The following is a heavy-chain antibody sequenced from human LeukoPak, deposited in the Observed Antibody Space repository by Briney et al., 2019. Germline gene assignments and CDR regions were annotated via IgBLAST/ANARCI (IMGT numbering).Heavy chain of an antibody. CDR2: INHSGST. Sequence: SETLSLTCAVYGGSFSGYYWSWIRQPPGKGLEWIGEINHSGSTNYNPSLKSRVTISVDTSKNQFSLKLSSVTAADTAVYYCARVWKAGLTKNSFDYWGQGTLVTVSS. D-gene: IGHD1-1*01. CDR1: GGSFSGYY. V-gene: IGHV4-34*01. CDR3: ARVWKAGLTKNSFDY. J-gene: IGHJ4*02.